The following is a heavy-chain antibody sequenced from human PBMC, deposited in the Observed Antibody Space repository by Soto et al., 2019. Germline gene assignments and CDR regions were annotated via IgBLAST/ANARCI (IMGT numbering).Heavy chain of an antibody. CDR3: AREGAPLGITMVRGPNFYYYYMDV. CDR1: GYTFTSYA. V-gene: IGHV1-3*01. CDR2: INAGNGNT. D-gene: IGHD3-10*01. J-gene: IGHJ6*03. Sequence: QVQLVQSGAEVKKPGASVKVSCKASGYTFTSYAMHWVRQAPGQRLEWMGWINAGNGNTKYSQKFQGRVTITRDTSASTAYMELSSLRAEDTAVYYCAREGAPLGITMVRGPNFYYYYMDVWGKGTTVTVSS.